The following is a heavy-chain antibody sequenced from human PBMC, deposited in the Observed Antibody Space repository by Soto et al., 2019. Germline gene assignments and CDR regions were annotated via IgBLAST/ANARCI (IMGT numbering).Heavy chain of an antibody. Sequence: PGGSLRLSCAASGFTFSSYAMSWVRQAPGKGLEWVSAISGSGGSTYYADSVKGRFTISRDNSKNTLYLQMNSLRAEDTAVYYCVIDIIVVVVAAGDYYGMDVWGQGTTVTVSS. CDR2: ISGSGGST. CDR3: VIDIIVVVVAAGDYYGMDV. J-gene: IGHJ6*02. CDR1: GFTFSSYA. D-gene: IGHD2-15*01. V-gene: IGHV3-23*01.